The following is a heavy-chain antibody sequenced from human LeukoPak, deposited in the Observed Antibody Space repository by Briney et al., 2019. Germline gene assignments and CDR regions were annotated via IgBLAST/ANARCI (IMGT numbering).Heavy chain of an antibody. Sequence: SETLSLTCTVSGGSISSYYWSWIRQPPGRGLEWIGYIYYSGSTNYNPSLKSRVTISVDTSKNQFSLKLSSVTAADTAVYYCAREGNGDPYFDYWGQGTLVTVSS. D-gene: IGHD4-17*01. CDR1: GGSISSYY. V-gene: IGHV4-59*12. CDR3: AREGNGDPYFDY. CDR2: IYYSGST. J-gene: IGHJ4*02.